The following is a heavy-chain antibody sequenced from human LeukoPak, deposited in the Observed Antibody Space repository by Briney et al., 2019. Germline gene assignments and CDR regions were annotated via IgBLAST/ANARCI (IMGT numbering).Heavy chain of an antibody. CDR3: AKDGAAIQITFDY. D-gene: IGHD3-16*01. V-gene: IGHV3-30*02. J-gene: IGHJ4*02. CDR2: IRYDGSNK. CDR1: GFTFSSYG. Sequence: GGSLRLSCAASGFTFSSYGMNWVRQAPGRGLEWVAFIRYDGSNKYYADSVKGRFTISRDNSKNTLYLQMNSLSAEDTAVYYCAKDGAAIQITFDYWGQGTLVTVSS.